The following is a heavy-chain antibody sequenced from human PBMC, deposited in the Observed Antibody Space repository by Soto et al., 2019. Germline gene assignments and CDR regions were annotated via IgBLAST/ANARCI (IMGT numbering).Heavy chain of an antibody. CDR3: AKRYCSGGSCSYNWFDP. V-gene: IGHV3-30*18. J-gene: IGHJ5*02. Sequence: PGGSLRLSCAASGFTFSSYGMHWVRQAPGKGLEWVAVITYDGSNKYYAVSVKGRFTISRDNSKNTLYLQMNSLRAEDTAVYYCAKRYCSGGSCSYNWFDPWGQGTLVTVSS. CDR1: GFTFSSYG. CDR2: ITYDGSNK. D-gene: IGHD2-15*01.